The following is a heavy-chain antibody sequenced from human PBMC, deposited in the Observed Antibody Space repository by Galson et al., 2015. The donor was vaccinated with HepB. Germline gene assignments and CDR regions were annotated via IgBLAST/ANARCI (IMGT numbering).Heavy chain of an antibody. D-gene: IGHD3-22*01. CDR1: GFIFSSFG. V-gene: IGHV3-30*02. J-gene: IGHJ6*02. CDR3: AKEGGGYYQNSGFTYYFYGVDV. CDR2: ITYDGSYQ. Sequence: SLRLSCAASGFIFSSFGMHWVRQAPGKGLEWVAFITYDGSYQYYGDPVKGRFTISRDSSQNTLYLHINSLRPEDTAAYYCAKEGGGYYQNSGFTYYFYGVDVWGQGTTVTGS.